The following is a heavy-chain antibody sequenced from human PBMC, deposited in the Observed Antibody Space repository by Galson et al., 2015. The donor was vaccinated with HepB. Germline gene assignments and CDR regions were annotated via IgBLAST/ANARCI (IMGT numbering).Heavy chain of an antibody. D-gene: IGHD6-19*01. V-gene: IGHV3-66*02. CDR1: GFTVSSNY. CDR2: IYSGGST. CDR3: ARMMRYSSGWSYYYYYGMDV. Sequence: SLRLSCAASGFTVSSNYKSWVRQAPGKGLEWVSVIYSGGSTYYADSVKGRFTISRDNSKNTLYLQMNSLRAEDTAVYYCARMMRYSSGWSYYYYYGMDVWGQGTTVTVSS. J-gene: IGHJ6*02.